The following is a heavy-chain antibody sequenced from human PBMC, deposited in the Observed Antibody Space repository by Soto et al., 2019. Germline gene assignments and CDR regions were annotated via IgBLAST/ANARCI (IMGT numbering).Heavy chain of an antibody. J-gene: IGHJ4*02. CDR2: IDAGNGNT. CDR3: ARSENDHSRFDF. V-gene: IGHV1-3*01. CDR1: GYTFTRNA. Sequence: QVQLVQSGTEVKKPGASVKVSCKASGYTFTRNAIHWVRQAPGQRLEWIGKIDAGNGNTKYSQKFQGRVTMTRDTSASAAYMELRTLRTEDTCIYYCARSENDHSRFDFWGQGNLVTVSS.